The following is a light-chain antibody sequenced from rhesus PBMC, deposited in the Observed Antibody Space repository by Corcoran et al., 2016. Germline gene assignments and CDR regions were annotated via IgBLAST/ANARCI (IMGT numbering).Light chain of an antibody. J-gene: IGKJ3*01. V-gene: IGKV1-37*01. Sequence: DIQTTQSPSSLSASEGDTVTIPFRARQGISSYLAWFQQKPGKTPKPLIYSAYNLETGVTSRFIGSGSGTEFTLTISSQQPEDFATYCCKQYNSAPFTFGPGAKL. CDR2: SAY. CDR1: QGISSY. CDR3: KQYNSAPFT.